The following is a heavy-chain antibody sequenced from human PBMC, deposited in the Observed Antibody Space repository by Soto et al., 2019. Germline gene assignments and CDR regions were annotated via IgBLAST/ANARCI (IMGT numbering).Heavy chain of an antibody. CDR2: IYHSGST. D-gene: IGHD3-22*01. Sequence: QVQLQESGPGLVKPSGTLSLTCAVSGGSISSSNWWSWVRQPPGKGLEWIGEIYHSGSTNYNPSLKRRVTISVDKSKNQFSLKLSSVTAADTAVYYCARARIFYYDSSGALDYWGQGTLVTVSS. J-gene: IGHJ4*02. CDR3: ARARIFYYDSSGALDY. V-gene: IGHV4-4*02. CDR1: GGSISSSNW.